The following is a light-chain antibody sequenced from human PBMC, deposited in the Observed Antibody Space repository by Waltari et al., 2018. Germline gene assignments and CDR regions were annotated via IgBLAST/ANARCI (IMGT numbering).Light chain of an antibody. CDR3: QQYGSSTWT. CDR1: QSVTSNL. Sequence: PGESATLSCRASQSVTSNLLAWYQQKPGLAPRLLMYGASTRAPGIPDRFRGSGSGTDFTLTISGLEPADFAVYYCQQYGSSTWTFGQGTKVEIK. CDR2: GAS. J-gene: IGKJ1*01. V-gene: IGKV3-20*01.